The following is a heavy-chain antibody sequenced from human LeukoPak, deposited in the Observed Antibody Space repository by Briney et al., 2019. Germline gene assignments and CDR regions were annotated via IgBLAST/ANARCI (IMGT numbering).Heavy chain of an antibody. CDR2: IYYSGST. J-gene: IGHJ4*02. V-gene: IGHV4-39*01. Sequence: PSETLSLTCTVSGGSISSSSYYWGWIRQPPGKGLEWIGSIYYSGSTYYNPSLKSRVTISVDTSKNQFSLKLSSVTAADTAVYYCARHFEWSYYFDYWGQGTLVTVSS. D-gene: IGHD3-3*01. CDR1: GGSISSSSYY. CDR3: ARHFEWSYYFDY.